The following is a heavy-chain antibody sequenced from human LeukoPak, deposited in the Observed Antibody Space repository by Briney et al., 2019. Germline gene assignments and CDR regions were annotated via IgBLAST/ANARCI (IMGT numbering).Heavy chain of an antibody. Sequence: PGGSLRLSCAGSGFTFSSYWMTWVRQAPGKGLEWVAYIKQDGSEKFYVDSVKGRFTISRDNAKNSLYLQMNSLRAEDTAVYYCARPTTYYYDSAGYYFKYFQHWGQGTLVTVSS. CDR3: ARPTTYYYDSAGYYFKYFQH. J-gene: IGHJ1*01. CDR2: IKQDGSEK. CDR1: GFTFSSYW. D-gene: IGHD3-22*01. V-gene: IGHV3-7*01.